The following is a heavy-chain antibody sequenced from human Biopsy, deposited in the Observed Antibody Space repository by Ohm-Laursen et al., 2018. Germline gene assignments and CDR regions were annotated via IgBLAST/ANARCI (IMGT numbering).Heavy chain of an antibody. Sequence: TLSLTCTDSGGSISSGGSYWSWIRQRPGKGLEWIGYIFNSANTYYNPSLKNLITISGDTSKNQFPLKLNSVTAADTAVYYCARGDYFDSNGYFWFDPWGQGTLVTVSS. CDR3: ARGDYFDSNGYFWFDP. V-gene: IGHV4-31*01. J-gene: IGHJ5*02. CDR1: GGSISSGGSY. D-gene: IGHD3-22*01. CDR2: IFNSANT.